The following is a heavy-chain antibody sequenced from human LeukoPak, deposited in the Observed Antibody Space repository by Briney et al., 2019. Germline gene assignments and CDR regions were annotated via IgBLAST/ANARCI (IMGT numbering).Heavy chain of an antibody. J-gene: IGHJ4*02. V-gene: IGHV1-18*01. D-gene: IGHD1-26*01. Sequence: ASVKVSCKASGYTFTSYGISWVRQAPGQGLEWMGWISAYNGNTNYAQKLQGRVTMTTDTSPSTAYMELRSVRFDDTAVYYCARGVRRVGATFDYWGQGTLVTVSS. CDR3: ARGVRRVGATFDY. CDR2: ISAYNGNT. CDR1: GYTFTSYG.